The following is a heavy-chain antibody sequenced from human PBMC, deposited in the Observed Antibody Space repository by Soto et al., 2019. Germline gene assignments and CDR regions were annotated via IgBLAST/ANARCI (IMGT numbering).Heavy chain of an antibody. D-gene: IGHD2-15*01. J-gene: IGHJ4*02. V-gene: IGHV3-23*01. CDR2: ISGSGYAT. CDR1: GFTFDSYA. CDR3: AKGRYFDASGGCANY. Sequence: EVKLKESGGGLFQPGGSARLSCVASGFTFDSYAMSWVRQTPGRGLEWVAAISGSGYATYYKQSVQGRFTISRDKSKNTVFLQMNSLRAEDTAVYFCAKGRYFDASGGCANYWGQGTEVTVSS.